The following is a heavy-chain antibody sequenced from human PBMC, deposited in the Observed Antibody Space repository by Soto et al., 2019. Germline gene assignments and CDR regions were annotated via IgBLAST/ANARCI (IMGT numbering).Heavy chain of an antibody. Sequence: SETLSLTCTVSGGSISSGDYYWGWIRQPPGKGLEWIGYIYYSGSTYYNPSLKSRVTISVDTSKNQFSLKLSSVTAADTAVYYCARAIPWGQLPLYYYYGMDVWGQGTTVTVSS. V-gene: IGHV4-30-4*01. CDR3: ARAIPWGQLPLYYYYGMDV. D-gene: IGHD2-2*01. J-gene: IGHJ6*02. CDR2: IYYSGST. CDR1: GGSISSGDYY.